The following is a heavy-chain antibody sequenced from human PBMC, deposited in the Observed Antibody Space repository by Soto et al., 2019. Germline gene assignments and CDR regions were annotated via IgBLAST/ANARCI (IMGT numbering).Heavy chain of an antibody. Sequence: SETLSLTCTVSGGSISSGDYYWSWIRQPPGKGLEWIGYIYYSGSTYYNPSLKSRVTISVDTSKNQFSLKLSSVTAADTAVYYCARGRGYSYGLNWFDPWGQGTLVTSPQ. CDR1: GGSISSGDYY. D-gene: IGHD5-18*01. CDR3: ARGRGYSYGLNWFDP. V-gene: IGHV4-30-4*01. J-gene: IGHJ5*02. CDR2: IYYSGST.